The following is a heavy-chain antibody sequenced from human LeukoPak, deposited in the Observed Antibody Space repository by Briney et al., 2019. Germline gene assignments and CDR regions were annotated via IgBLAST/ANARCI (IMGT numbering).Heavy chain of an antibody. V-gene: IGHV1-2*02. Sequence: ASVKVTFKASGYTFTGYYMHWVRQAPGQGLEWMGWINPNSGGTNYAQKFQGRVTMTRDTSISTAYMELSRLRSDDTAVYYCARASKGPRDYDYVWGSYHKLHDAFDIWGQGTMVTVSS. CDR3: ARASKGPRDYDYVWGSYHKLHDAFDI. CDR2: INPNSGGT. CDR1: GYTFTGYY. J-gene: IGHJ3*02. D-gene: IGHD3-16*02.